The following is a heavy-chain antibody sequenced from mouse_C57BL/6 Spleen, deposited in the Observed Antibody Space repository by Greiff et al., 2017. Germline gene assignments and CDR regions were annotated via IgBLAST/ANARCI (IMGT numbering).Heavy chain of an antibody. D-gene: IGHD1-1*01. CDR1: GFTFSSYT. Sequence: EVQLVESGGGLVKPGGSLKLSCAASGFTFSSYTMSWVRQTPEKRLEWVATISGGGGNTYYPDSVKGRFTISRDNAKNTLYLQMSSLRSEDTALYYCARRDYGTPFAYWGQGTLVTVSA. CDR3: ARRDYGTPFAY. CDR2: ISGGGGNT. V-gene: IGHV5-9*01. J-gene: IGHJ3*01.